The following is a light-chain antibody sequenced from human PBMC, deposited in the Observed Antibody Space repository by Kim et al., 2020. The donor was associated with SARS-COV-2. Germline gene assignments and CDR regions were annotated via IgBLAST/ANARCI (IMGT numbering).Light chain of an antibody. CDR3: QEYYNWPRRT. V-gene: IGKV3-15*01. CDR1: QSVSTT. J-gene: IGKJ1*01. Sequence: EIVMTQSPATLSVSPGEGATLSCRASQSVSTTVAWFQQRPGQAPRLLIYGASTRAAGVSDRFSGSGSGTDFTLTISSLQSEDFAIYYCQEYYNWPRRTFGQGTKVDIK. CDR2: GAS.